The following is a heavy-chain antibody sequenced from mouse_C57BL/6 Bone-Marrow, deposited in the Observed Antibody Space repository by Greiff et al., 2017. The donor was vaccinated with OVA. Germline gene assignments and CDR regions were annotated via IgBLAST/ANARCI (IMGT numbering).Heavy chain of an antibody. CDR2: IYPRSGNT. CDR1: GYTFTSYG. V-gene: IGHV1-81*01. CDR3: ATPFAY. J-gene: IGHJ3*01. Sequence: LVESGAELARPGASVKLSCKASGYTFTSYGISWVKQRTGQGLEWIGEIYPRSGNTYYNEKFKGKATLTADKSSSTAYMDLRSLTSEDSAVYFCATPFAYWGQGTLVTVSA.